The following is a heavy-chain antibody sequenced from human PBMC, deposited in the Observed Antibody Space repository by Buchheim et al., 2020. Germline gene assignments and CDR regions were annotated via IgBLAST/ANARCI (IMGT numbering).Heavy chain of an antibody. J-gene: IGHJ4*02. CDR3: ARDRRYYYDSSAFLDY. CDR2: IYYSGST. V-gene: IGHV4-30-4*01. CDR1: GGSISSGDYY. D-gene: IGHD3-22*01. Sequence: QVQLQESGSGLVKPSQTLSLTCTVSGGSISSGDYYWTWIRQPPGKGLEWIGFIYYSGSTYYNPSLRSRITISVDTSKNQFSLKLSSVTAADTAVYYCARDRRYYYDSSAFLDYWGQGTL.